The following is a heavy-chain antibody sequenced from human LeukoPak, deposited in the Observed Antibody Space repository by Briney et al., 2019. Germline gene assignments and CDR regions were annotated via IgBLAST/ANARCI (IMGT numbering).Heavy chain of an antibody. D-gene: IGHD6-19*01. CDR3: AKALWYRSGWYGFDY. CDR1: GFTFSSYA. J-gene: IGHJ4*02. CDR2: ISGGGGTT. Sequence: GGSLRLSCAASGFTFSSYAMSWVRQAPGKRLEWVSAISGGGGTTYYADSVKGRFTISRDNSKNTLYLQMNSLRAEDTAVYYCAKALWYRSGWYGFDYWGQGTLVTVSS. V-gene: IGHV3-23*01.